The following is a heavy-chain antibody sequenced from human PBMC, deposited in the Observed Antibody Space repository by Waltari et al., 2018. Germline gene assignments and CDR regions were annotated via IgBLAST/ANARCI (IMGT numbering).Heavy chain of an antibody. J-gene: IGHJ4*02. CDR2: INSGGDNT. V-gene: IGHV3-64*04. D-gene: IGHD1-1*01. Sequence: VQLVETGGGLVQPGGSLRLSCTASGFTFSSYAMQWVRQAPGKGLEWISAINSGGDNTYYADSVKDRFTISRDNSKNTLSLQMNSLRAEDTAVYYCAKVGSWNNVVGYFDYWGQGVLVTVSS. CDR3: AKVGSWNNVVGYFDY. CDR1: GFTFSSYA.